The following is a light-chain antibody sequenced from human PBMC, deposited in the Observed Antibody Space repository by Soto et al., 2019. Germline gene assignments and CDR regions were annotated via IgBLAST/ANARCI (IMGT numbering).Light chain of an antibody. V-gene: IGKV3-11*01. CDR1: ERISRS. J-gene: IGKJ5*01. CDR2: GAF. CDR3: QQRNIWPPVT. Sequence: IVLTQSPATLSCSPGKRVTLSFGANERISRSLAWYQQRPVQPPRLLIYGAFNRAAGIPARFSGSGSGTDFTLTISSLETEDSAVYYCQQRNIWPPVTFGQGTRLEIK.